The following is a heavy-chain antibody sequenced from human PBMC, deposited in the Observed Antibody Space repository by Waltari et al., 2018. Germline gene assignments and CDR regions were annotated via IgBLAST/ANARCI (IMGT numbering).Heavy chain of an antibody. CDR2: IYYSGST. J-gene: IGHJ4*02. CDR1: GGSISSSRYY. Sequence: QLQLQESGPGLVKPSETLSLTCTVSGGSISSSRYYWGWIRQPPGKGLEWIGSIYYSGSTYYNPSLKSRVTISVDTSKNQFSLKLSSVTAADTAVYYCARVRFIVGATDYWGQGTLVTVSS. D-gene: IGHD1-26*01. CDR3: ARVRFIVGATDY. V-gene: IGHV4-39*07.